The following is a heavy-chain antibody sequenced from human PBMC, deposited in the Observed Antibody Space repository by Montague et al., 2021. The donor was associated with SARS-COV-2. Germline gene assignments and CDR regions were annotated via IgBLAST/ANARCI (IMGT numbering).Heavy chain of an antibody. CDR2: IKHDGSEK. V-gene: IGHV3-7*01. J-gene: IGHJ6*02. D-gene: IGHD6-19*01. Sequence: SLSLSFSASRFTFSDFWMNWVRQAPGKGLEWVADIKHDGSEKSYVDSVKGRFTISRDNAKNSLYLQMNSLRAEDTAVYYCARGSTGWYAIFGHYGTDVWGQGTTVTVSS. CDR3: ARGSTGWYAIFGHYGTDV. CDR1: RFTFSDFW.